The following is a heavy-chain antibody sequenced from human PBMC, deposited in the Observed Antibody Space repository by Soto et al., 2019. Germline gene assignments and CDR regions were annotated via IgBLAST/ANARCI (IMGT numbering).Heavy chain of an antibody. Sequence: QLQLQESGPGLLKPSETLSLTCTVSSGSISSSDYSWGWIRQPPGKGLAWIGSMYDSGTTYYNPSLKSRVTISADTSKQQCSLNLSSVSAADTAVYYCAKGYCSGGSCYWNWFDSWGQGTLVTVSS. CDR3: AKGYCSGGSCYWNWFDS. V-gene: IGHV4-39*01. D-gene: IGHD2-15*01. CDR2: MYDSGTT. J-gene: IGHJ5*01. CDR1: SGSISSSDYS.